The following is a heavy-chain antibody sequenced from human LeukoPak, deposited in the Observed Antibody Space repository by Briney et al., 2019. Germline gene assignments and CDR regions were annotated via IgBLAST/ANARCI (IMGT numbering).Heavy chain of an antibody. CDR3: AKVDSSGYSNAIDY. D-gene: IGHD3-22*01. CDR2: ISYDGSNK. J-gene: IGHJ4*02. Sequence: HPGGSLRLSCAASGFTFSSYGMHWVRQAPGKGLEWVAVISYDGSNKYYADSVKGRFTISRDNSKNTLYLQMNSLRAEDTAVYYCAKVDSSGYSNAIDYWGQGTLVTVSS. V-gene: IGHV3-30*18. CDR1: GFTFSSYG.